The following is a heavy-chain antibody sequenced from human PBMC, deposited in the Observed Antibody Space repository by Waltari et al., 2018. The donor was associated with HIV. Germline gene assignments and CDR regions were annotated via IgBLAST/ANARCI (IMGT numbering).Heavy chain of an antibody. D-gene: IGHD5-18*01. CDR1: GFTFSSYW. Sequence: RLSCAASGFTFSSYWMHWVRQAPGKGLVWVSRINSDGSITSHADSVKGRFTISRDNARNTLYLQMNSLGAEDTAMYYCAKGGTSRYTFGFGRWGQGTLVTVSS. CDR2: INSDGSIT. CDR3: AKGGTSRYTFGFGR. V-gene: IGHV3-74*01. J-gene: IGHJ1*01.